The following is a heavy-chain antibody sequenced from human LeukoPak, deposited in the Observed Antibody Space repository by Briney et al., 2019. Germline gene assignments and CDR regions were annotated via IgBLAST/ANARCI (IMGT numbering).Heavy chain of an antibody. Sequence: ASVKVSCKASGYTFTNYYINWVRQATGQGLEWMGWMNPNSGNTGYAQKFQGRVTITRNTSISTAYMELSSLRSEDTAVYYCARGEYSSSSGGFDYWGQGTLVTVSS. V-gene: IGHV1-8*03. CDR1: GYTFTNYY. J-gene: IGHJ4*02. CDR3: ARGEYSSSSGGFDY. D-gene: IGHD6-6*01. CDR2: MNPNSGNT.